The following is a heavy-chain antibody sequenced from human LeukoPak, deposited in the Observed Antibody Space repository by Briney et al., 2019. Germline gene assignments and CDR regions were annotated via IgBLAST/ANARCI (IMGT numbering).Heavy chain of an antibody. CDR2: IYYSGST. CDR3: ARDRGFGELTGYFDY. V-gene: IGHV4-31*03. D-gene: IGHD3-10*01. CDR1: GGSISSGGYY. J-gene: IGHJ4*02. Sequence: PSETLSLTCTVSGGSISSGGYYWSWLRQHPGKGLEWIGYIYYSGSTYYNPSLKSRVTISVDTSKNQFSLKLSSVTAADTAVYYCARDRGFGELTGYFDYWGQGTLVTVSS.